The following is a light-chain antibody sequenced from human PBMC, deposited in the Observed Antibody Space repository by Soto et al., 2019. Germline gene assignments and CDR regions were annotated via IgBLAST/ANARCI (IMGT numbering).Light chain of an antibody. CDR3: HQYNNWPRT. CDR2: GAS. J-gene: IGKJ1*01. V-gene: IGKV3-15*01. CDR1: QSVSSN. Sequence: EIVMTQSPATLSVSPGERATLSCRASQSVSSNLAWYQQKPGQAPRLLIYGASTRATGIPARFSGSGSGTDFPLPISTLQSEDFAVYYCHQYNNWPRTFGQGT.